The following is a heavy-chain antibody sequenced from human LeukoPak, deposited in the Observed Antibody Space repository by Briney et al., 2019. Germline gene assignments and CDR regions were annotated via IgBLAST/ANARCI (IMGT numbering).Heavy chain of an antibody. D-gene: IGHD3-9*01. Sequence: PGGSLRLPCAASGFTFSNAWMSWVRQAPGKGLEWVGRIKSKTDGGTTDYAAPVKGRFTISRDDSKNTLYLQMNSLKTEDTAVYYCTTDRLSLYYDILTGYYYFDYWGQGTLVTVSS. V-gene: IGHV3-15*01. CDR2: IKSKTDGGTT. CDR1: GFTFSNAW. CDR3: TTDRLSLYYDILTGYYYFDY. J-gene: IGHJ4*02.